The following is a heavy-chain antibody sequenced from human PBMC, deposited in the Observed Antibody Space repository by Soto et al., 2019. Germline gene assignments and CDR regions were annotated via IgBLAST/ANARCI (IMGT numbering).Heavy chain of an antibody. V-gene: IGHV4-59*01. Sequence: QVQLQESGPGLVKPSETLSLTCTVSGGSISSYYWSWISQPPGKVLEWIGYIYYSGITNYNPTLKSRVTISVDTSKNQFSLKLSSVTAADTAVYYCARYKSNYYYGMDVWGQGTTVTVS. CDR3: ARYKSNYYYGMDV. D-gene: IGHD1-20*01. J-gene: IGHJ6*02. CDR1: GGSISSYY. CDR2: IYYSGIT.